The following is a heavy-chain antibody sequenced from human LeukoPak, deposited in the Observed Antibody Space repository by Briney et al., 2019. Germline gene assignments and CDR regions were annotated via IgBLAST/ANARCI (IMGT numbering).Heavy chain of an antibody. CDR1: GFTFSSYA. CDR2: ISYDGSNK. D-gene: IGHD4-23*01. J-gene: IGHJ3*02. V-gene: IGHV3-30-3*01. Sequence: GGSLRLSCAASGFTFSSYAMHWVRQAPGKGLEWVAVISYDGSNKYYADSVKGRFTISRDNSKNTLYLQMNSLRAKDTAVYYCARDPKASLRWAAFDIWGQGTMVTVSS. CDR3: ARDPKASLRWAAFDI.